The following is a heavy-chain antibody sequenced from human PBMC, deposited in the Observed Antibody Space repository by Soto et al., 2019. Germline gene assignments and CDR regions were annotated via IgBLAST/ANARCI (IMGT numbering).Heavy chain of an antibody. J-gene: IGHJ6*02. Sequence: ASVKVSCKASGYTFTSYDINWLRQATGQGLEWMGWMNPNSGNTGYARKFQGRVTMARNTSISTAYMELSSLRSEDTAVYYCARERGAYYYYYGMDVWGQGTTVTVSS. V-gene: IGHV1-8*01. CDR3: ARERGAYYYYYGMDV. D-gene: IGHD1-1*01. CDR1: GYTFTSYD. CDR2: MNPNSGNT.